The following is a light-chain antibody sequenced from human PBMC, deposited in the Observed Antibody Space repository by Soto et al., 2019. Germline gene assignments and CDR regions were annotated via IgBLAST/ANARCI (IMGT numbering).Light chain of an antibody. V-gene: IGKV3-20*01. CDR1: QSVTTR. J-gene: IGKJ1*01. CDR3: QQYISSPRT. CDR2: GAS. Sequence: IVLTQSPGTLSLSPGERVTLSCRASQSVTTRLAWYQHKPGQAPRLLMSGASSRASGVPVRFSGSGSGTDFTLTISRLEPEDFAVYYCQQYISSPRTFGQGTKVDIK.